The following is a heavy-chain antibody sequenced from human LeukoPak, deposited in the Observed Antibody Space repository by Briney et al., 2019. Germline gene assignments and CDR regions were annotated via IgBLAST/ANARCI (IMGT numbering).Heavy chain of an antibody. CDR3: ARDFGDHDAFDI. D-gene: IGHD2-21*02. Sequence: ASVKVSCKASGYTFTSYDINWVRQATGQGLEWMGWMNPNSGNTGYAQKFQGRVTITRNTSISTAYMELSSLRSEDTAVYYCARDFGDHDAFDIWGQGTMVTVSS. CDR1: GYTFTSYD. V-gene: IGHV1-8*03. J-gene: IGHJ3*02. CDR2: MNPNSGNT.